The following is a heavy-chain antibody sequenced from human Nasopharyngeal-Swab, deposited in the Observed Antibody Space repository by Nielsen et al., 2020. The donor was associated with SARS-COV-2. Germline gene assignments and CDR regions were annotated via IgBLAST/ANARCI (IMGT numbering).Heavy chain of an antibody. J-gene: IGHJ5*02. Sequence: GSLRLSCTVSGVSITSQYWSWIRQPPGKGLEWIGYISHNSGTSYNPSLKSRVTMFMDTSKNQFSLRLTSVTAADTAVYYCAKVGYIFGDKFDPWGQGILVTVSS. CDR3: AKVGYIFGDKFDP. V-gene: IGHV4-59*11. CDR2: ISHNSGT. D-gene: IGHD5-18*01. CDR1: GVSITSQY.